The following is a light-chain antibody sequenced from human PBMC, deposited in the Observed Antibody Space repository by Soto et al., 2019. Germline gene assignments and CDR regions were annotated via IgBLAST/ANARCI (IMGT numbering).Light chain of an antibody. J-gene: IGKJ1*01. Sequence: DVVMTQSPLALSVTLGQPATISCRSSQCLVSRYGYTFLNWFHQRPGQSPRRLIYQVSNRDAGVPDRFSGSGSGNDYTLTISRVEAEDVGIYYCVQGTHWPWTFGQGTKVEIK. CDR2: QVS. CDR1: QCLVSRYGYTF. CDR3: VQGTHWPWT. V-gene: IGKV2-30*01.